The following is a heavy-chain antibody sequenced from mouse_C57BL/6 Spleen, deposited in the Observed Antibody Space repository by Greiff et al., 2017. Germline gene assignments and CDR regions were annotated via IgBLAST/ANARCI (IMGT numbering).Heavy chain of an antibody. V-gene: IGHV1-69*01. CDR1: GYTFTSYW. J-gene: IGHJ2*01. D-gene: IGHD2-3*01. CDR2: IDPSDSYT. Sequence: QVQLQQPGAELVMPGASVKLSCKASGYTFTSYWMHWVKQRPGQGLGWIGEIDPSDSYTNYNQKFKGKSTLTVDKSSSTAYMQLSSLTSEDSAVYYCARHDGYLDYWGQGTTLTVSS. CDR3: ARHDGYLDY.